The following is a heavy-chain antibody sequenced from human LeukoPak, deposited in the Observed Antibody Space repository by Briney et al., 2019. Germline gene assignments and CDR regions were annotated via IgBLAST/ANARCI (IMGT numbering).Heavy chain of an antibody. J-gene: IGHJ4*02. V-gene: IGHV3-7*03. D-gene: IGHD5-18*01. CDR1: GFSFSSYW. CDR2: IKQDGSEK. CDR3: ASGGYSFFY. Sequence: GGSLRLSCAASGFSFSSYWMNWVRQAPGKGLERVANIKQDGSEKYYVDSVKGRFTISRDNAKNSLYLQMNSLRAEDTAVYYCASGGYSFFYWGQGTLVTVSS.